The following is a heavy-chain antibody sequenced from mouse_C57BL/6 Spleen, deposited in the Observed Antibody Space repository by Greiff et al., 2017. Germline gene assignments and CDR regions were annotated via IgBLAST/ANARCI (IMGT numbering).Heavy chain of an antibody. CDR1: GFSFNTYA. D-gene: IGHD2-2*01. CDR2: IRSKSNNYAT. CDR3: VRQRDGYDGFDY. J-gene: IGHJ2*01. V-gene: IGHV10-1*01. Sequence: EVQLVESGGGLVQPKGSLKLSCAASGFSFNTYAMNWVRQAPGKGLEWVARIRSKSNNYATYYADSVKDRFTISRDDSESMLYLQMNNLKTEDTAMYYCVRQRDGYDGFDYWGQGTTLTVSS.